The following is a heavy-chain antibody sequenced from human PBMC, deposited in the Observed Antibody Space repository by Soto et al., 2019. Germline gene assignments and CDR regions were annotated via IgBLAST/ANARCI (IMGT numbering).Heavy chain of an antibody. D-gene: IGHD3-3*01. CDR1: GYTFTSYG. Sequence: QVQLVQSGAEVQKPGASVKVSCKASGYTFTSYGISWVRQAPGQGLEWMGWISAHNGNTNYAQKLQGRVTVTTDTSTSTAYMELRSLRSDDTAVFYCARVRDFWSGHPFDYWGQGTLVTVSS. J-gene: IGHJ4*02. V-gene: IGHV1-18*01. CDR3: ARVRDFWSGHPFDY. CDR2: ISAHNGNT.